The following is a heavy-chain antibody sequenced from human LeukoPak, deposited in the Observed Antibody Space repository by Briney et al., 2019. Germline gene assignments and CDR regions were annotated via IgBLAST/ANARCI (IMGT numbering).Heavy chain of an antibody. D-gene: IGHD4-17*01. CDR1: GGSISFYY. Sequence: SETLSLTCSVSGGSISFYYWSWIRQPAGKGLEWIGRIYTTGSTNYNPSLKSRVTMSVDTSKNQFSLKLSSVTAADTAVYYCAREDNGDYRNWFEPWGQGTLVTVSS. CDR2: IYTTGST. CDR3: AREDNGDYRNWFEP. J-gene: IGHJ5*02. V-gene: IGHV4-4*07.